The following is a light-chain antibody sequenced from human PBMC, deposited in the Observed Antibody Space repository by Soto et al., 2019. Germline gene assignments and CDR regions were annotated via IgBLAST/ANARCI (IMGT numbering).Light chain of an antibody. J-gene: IGKJ2*01. CDR3: QQYDRFPYT. V-gene: IGKV1-5*03. CDR1: QSISNW. Sequence: DIQMTQSPSTLSASVGDTVTITCRASQSISNWLAWYQQKPGQAPKLLIHKASTLESGVPSRFSGSGSGTEIHPTHRRLAAYEFATFYCQQYDRFPYTFGQGTKLEIK. CDR2: KAS.